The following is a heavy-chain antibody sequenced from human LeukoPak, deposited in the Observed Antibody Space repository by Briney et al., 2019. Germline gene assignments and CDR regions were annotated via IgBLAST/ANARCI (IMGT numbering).Heavy chain of an antibody. J-gene: IGHJ4*02. CDR2: ISANGRVT. V-gene: IGHV3-23*01. Sequence: GGSLRLSCAASGFTFSSYAMSWVRQAPGKGLEWVSDISANGRVTYYADSVKGRFTISRDNSRNTLYLQMNSLRAEDAAVYYCAKGPLRYFDWLFSYWGQGTLVTVSS. CDR1: GFTFSSYA. D-gene: IGHD3-9*01. CDR3: AKGPLRYFDWLFSY.